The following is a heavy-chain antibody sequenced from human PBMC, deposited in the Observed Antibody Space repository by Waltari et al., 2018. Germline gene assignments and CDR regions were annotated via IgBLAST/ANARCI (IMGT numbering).Heavy chain of an antibody. CDR3: ARERWLVRCFDY. CDR2: ISYDGSNK. V-gene: IGHV3-30-3*01. CDR1: GFTFSSYA. J-gene: IGHJ4*02. Sequence: QVQLVESGGGVVQPGRSLRLSCAASGFTFSSYAMHWVRQAPGKGLEWVAVISYDGSNKYYADSVKGRFTISRDNSKNTLYLQMNSLRAEYTAVYYCARERWLVRCFDYWGQGTLVTVSS. D-gene: IGHD6-19*01.